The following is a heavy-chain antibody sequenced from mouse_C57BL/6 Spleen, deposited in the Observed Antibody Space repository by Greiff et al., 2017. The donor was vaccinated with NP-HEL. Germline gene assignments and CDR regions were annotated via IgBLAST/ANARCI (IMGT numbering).Heavy chain of an antibody. CDR3: TRVYYGQRGFAY. V-gene: IGHV14-4*01. CDR2: IDPENGDT. D-gene: IGHD1-1*01. J-gene: IGHJ3*01. Sequence: VQLKQSGAELVRPGASVKLSCTASGFNFKDDYMHWVKQRPEQGLEWIGWIDPENGDTEYASKFQGKATITADTSSNTAYLQLSSLTSEDTAVYDCTRVYYGQRGFAYWGQGTLVTVSA. CDR1: GFNFKDDY.